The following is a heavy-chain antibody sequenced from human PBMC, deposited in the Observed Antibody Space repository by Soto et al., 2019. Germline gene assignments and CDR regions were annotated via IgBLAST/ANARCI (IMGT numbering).Heavy chain of an antibody. CDR2: ISGSGDST. V-gene: IGHV3-23*01. D-gene: IGHD3-10*01. Sequence: GGSLRLSCAASGLTLTNHAMTWVRRASGKGLEWVSVISGSGDSTYYADSVRGRFTTSRDNSKNTLYLQMNSLRAEDTAVYYCAKDLYGYYYYGMDVWGQGTTXTVSS. J-gene: IGHJ6*02. CDR1: GLTLTNHA. CDR3: AKDLYGYYYYGMDV.